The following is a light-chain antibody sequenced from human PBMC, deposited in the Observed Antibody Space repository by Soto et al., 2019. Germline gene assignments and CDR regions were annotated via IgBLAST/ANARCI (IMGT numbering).Light chain of an antibody. Sequence: IQMTQSPSSLSSSVGDRFTITFLASQGISSYLAWYQQKPGKAPKLLIYAASTLQSGVPSRFSGSGSGTDFTLTISCLQSEDFATYYCQQYYSYPRTFGQGTKV. J-gene: IGKJ1*01. CDR3: QQYYSYPRT. CDR2: AAS. V-gene: IGKV1-8*01. CDR1: QGISSY.